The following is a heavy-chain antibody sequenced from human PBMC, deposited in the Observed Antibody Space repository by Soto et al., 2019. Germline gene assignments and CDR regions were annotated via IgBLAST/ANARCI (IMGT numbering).Heavy chain of an antibody. J-gene: IGHJ4*02. CDR2: IYHSGST. Sequence: QVQLQESGPGLVKPSGTLSLTSAVSSGSISSSNWWSWVRQPPGKGLEWIGEIYHSGSTNYNPSLKSRVTISVDKSTNQFSLKLSSVTAADTAVYYCAREGAPRDYGDYVLYYWGQGTLVTVSS. V-gene: IGHV4-4*02. CDR3: AREGAPRDYGDYVLYY. D-gene: IGHD4-17*01. CDR1: SGSISSSNW.